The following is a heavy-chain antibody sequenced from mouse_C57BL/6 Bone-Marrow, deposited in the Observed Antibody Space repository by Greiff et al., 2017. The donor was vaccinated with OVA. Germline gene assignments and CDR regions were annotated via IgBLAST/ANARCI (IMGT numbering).Heavy chain of an antibody. V-gene: IGHV1-80*01. CDR1: GYAFSSYW. J-gene: IGHJ2*01. CDR2: IYPGDGDT. Sequence: VKLMESGAELVKPGASVQISCKASGYAFSSYWMNWVKQRPGKGLEWIGQIYPGDGDTNYNGKFKGKATLTADKSSSTAYMQLSSLTSEDSAVYFCARGGDYYGSSDYWGQGTTLTVSS. D-gene: IGHD1-1*01. CDR3: ARGGDYYGSSDY.